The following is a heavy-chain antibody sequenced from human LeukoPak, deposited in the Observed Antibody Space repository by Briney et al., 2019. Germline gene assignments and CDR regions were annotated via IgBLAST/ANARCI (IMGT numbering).Heavy chain of an antibody. Sequence: ASVKVSCKASGYTFISYGISWVRQAPGQGLEWMGWISAYNGNTNYAQKLQGRVAMTTDTSTSTAYMELRSLRSGDTAVYYCVLHDILTGYYAYFDYWGQGTLVTVSS. J-gene: IGHJ4*02. V-gene: IGHV1-18*01. D-gene: IGHD3-9*01. CDR3: VLHDILTGYYAYFDY. CDR2: ISAYNGNT. CDR1: GYTFISYG.